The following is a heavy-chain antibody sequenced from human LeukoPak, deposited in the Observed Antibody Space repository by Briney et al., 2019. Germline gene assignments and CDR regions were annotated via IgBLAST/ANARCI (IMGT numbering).Heavy chain of an antibody. CDR2: FDPEDGET. V-gene: IGHV1-24*01. CDR3: ATDGTNYYDSSGPN. CDR1: GYTLTELS. Sequence: ASVKVSCKVSGYTLTELSMHWVRQAPGTGLGWMGGFDPEDGETIYAQKFQGRVTMTEDTSTDTAYMELSSLRSEDTAVYYCATDGTNYYDSSGPNWGQGTLVTVSS. J-gene: IGHJ4*02. D-gene: IGHD3-22*01.